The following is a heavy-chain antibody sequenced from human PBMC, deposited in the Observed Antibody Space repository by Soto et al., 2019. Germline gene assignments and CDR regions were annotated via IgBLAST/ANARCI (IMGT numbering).Heavy chain of an antibody. V-gene: IGHV4-34*01. CDR2: VHHSGII. CDR3: ARGVRSGSLTDWFDP. J-gene: IGHJ5*02. D-gene: IGHD3-10*01. Sequence: NPSETLSLTCAVYGGSFSGYYWTWIRQPPGKGLEWIGEVHHSGIINYNPSFKSRVTISVDTSKNQFSLHLSSVTAADTAVYYCARGVRSGSLTDWFDPWGQGTLVTVSS. CDR1: GGSFSGYY.